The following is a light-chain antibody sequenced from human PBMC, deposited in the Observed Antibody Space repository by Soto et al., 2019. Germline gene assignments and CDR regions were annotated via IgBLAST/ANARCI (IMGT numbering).Light chain of an antibody. Sequence: IVLTQSPATLSFSPGEEATLSCRASQSIAIYLAWYQQKSGQSPRLLIYDTSNRAPGIPDRFSGSASGTDFTLTISSLVPEDFAVYYCQQLATWPWTFGQGTAVEIK. V-gene: IGKV3-11*01. J-gene: IGKJ1*01. CDR2: DTS. CDR3: QQLATWPWT. CDR1: QSIAIY.